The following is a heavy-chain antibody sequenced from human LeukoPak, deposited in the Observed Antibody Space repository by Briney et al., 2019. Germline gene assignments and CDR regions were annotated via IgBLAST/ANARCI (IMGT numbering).Heavy chain of an antibody. CDR1: GGSFSGYY. J-gene: IGHJ4*02. V-gene: IGHV4-34*01. CDR2: INHSGST. D-gene: IGHD3-10*01. CDR3: ARVRLIRSGSYYGTPYYFDY. Sequence: SETLSLTCAVYGGSFSGYYWSWIRQPPGKGLEWIGEINHSGSTNYNPSLKSRVTISVDTSKNQFSLKLSSVTAADTAVYYCARVRLIRSGSYYGTPYYFDYWGQGTLVTVSS.